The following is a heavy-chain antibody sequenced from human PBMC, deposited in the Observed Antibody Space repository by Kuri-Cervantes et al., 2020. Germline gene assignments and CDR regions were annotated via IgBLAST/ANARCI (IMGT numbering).Heavy chain of an antibody. CDR3: ARDSDYYGSGSYYPFGYYYYYMDV. CDR2: IVVGSGNT. CDR1: GFTFTSSA. D-gene: IGHD3-10*01. V-gene: IGHV1-58*01. J-gene: IGHJ6*03. Sequence: SVKVSCKASGFTFTSSAVQWVRQARGQRLEWIGWIVVGSGNTNYAQKFQERVTITRDMSTSTAYMELRSLRSDDTAVYYCARDSDYYGSGSYYPFGYYYYYMDVWGKGTTVTVSS.